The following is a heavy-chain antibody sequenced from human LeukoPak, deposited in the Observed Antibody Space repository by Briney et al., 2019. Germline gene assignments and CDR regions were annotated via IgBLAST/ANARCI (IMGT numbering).Heavy chain of an antibody. J-gene: IGHJ4*02. Sequence: PSETLSLTCTVSGGSIRSDYCSWVRQAPGKGLEWVSSISGSGDNTYYADSVKDRFSISRDNSKTTVSLQMNSLRAEDTAVYYCAKGRGTAVTSAANYWGQGTLVTVSS. CDR1: GGSIRSDY. V-gene: IGHV3-23*01. CDR3: AKGRGTAVTSAANY. D-gene: IGHD4-17*01. CDR2: ISGSGDNT.